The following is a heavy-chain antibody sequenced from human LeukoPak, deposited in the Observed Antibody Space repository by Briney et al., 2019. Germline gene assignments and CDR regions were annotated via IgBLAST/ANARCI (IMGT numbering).Heavy chain of an antibody. CDR1: GFTVSSNY. CDR3: ARDRLWFGEYYFDY. Sequence: GGSLRLSCAASGFTVSSNYMSWVRQAPGEGLEWVSVIYSGGSTYYADSVKGRFTISRDNSKNTLYLQMNSLRAEDTAVYYCARDRLWFGEYYFDYWGQGTLVTVSS. J-gene: IGHJ4*02. V-gene: IGHV3-66*02. CDR2: IYSGGST. D-gene: IGHD3-10*01.